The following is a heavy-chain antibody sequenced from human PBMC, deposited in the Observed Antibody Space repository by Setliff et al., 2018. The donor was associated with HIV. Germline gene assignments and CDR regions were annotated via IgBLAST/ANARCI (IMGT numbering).Heavy chain of an antibody. CDR1: GYIFTSYY. V-gene: IGHV1-46*01. CDR3: ARVEYYYDSSGYYYDY. J-gene: IGHJ4*02. Sequence: ASVKVSCKASGYIFTSYYMHWVRQAPGQGLEWMGIINPSGGSTSYAQKFQGRVTMTRDTSTSTVYMELSSLRSEDTAVYYCARVEYYYDSSGYYYDYWGQGTLVTSPQ. D-gene: IGHD3-22*01. CDR2: INPSGGST.